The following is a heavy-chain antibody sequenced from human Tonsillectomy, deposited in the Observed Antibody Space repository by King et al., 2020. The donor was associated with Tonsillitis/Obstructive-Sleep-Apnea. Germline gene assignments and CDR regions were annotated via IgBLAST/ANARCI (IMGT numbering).Heavy chain of an antibody. CDR1: GYTLTELS. Sequence: QLVQSGAEVKKPGASVKVSCKVSGYTLTELSMHWVRQAPGKGLEWLGGFDPEDGETIYAQKFQGRITMTEDTSTDTAYMDLGSLRSEDTAVYYCTSRAAKEPSGSYSFDYWGQGTLVTVSS. V-gene: IGHV1-24*01. CDR2: FDPEDGET. CDR3: TSRAAKEPSGSYSFDY. D-gene: IGHD1-26*01. J-gene: IGHJ4*02.